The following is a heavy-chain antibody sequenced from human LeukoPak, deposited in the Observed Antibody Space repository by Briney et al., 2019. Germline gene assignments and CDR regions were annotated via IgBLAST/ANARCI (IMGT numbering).Heavy chain of an antibody. CDR1: GYTFTSYY. Sequence: WASVKVSCKVSGYTFTSYYMHWVRQAPGQGLEWMGIINPSGGSTSYAQKFQGRVTMTRDTSTSTVYMELSSLRSEDTAVYYCARGPPGYSSGWYLGPFDYWGQGTLVTVSS. D-gene: IGHD6-19*01. J-gene: IGHJ4*02. CDR2: INPSGGST. CDR3: ARGPPGYSSGWYLGPFDY. V-gene: IGHV1-46*01.